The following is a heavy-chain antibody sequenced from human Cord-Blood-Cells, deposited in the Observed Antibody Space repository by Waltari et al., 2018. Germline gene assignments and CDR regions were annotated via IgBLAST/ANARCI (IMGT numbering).Heavy chain of an antibody. CDR1: GGSISSSSYY. V-gene: IGHV4-39*01. CDR3: ARRAGIAARNWFDP. Sequence: QLQLQESGPGLVKPSETLSLTCTVSGGSISSSSYYWGWIRKPPGKGLEWIGSIYYSGSTYYNPSRKSRVTISGDTSKNQFSLKLSSVTAAYTAVYYCARRAGIAARNWFDPWGQGTLVTVSP. J-gene: IGHJ5*02. CDR2: IYYSGST. D-gene: IGHD6-6*01.